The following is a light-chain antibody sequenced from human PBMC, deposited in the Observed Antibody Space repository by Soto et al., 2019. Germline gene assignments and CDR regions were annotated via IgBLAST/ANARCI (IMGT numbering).Light chain of an antibody. Sequence: EIVLTQSPGTLSLSPGEIATLSCRASQSVSSSYLAWYQQKPGQAPRLLIYDASSGATGIPDRFSGSGSGTDITLTISRLEPEDFAVYYCQPYGSSPWTFGQGTKVEIK. CDR3: QPYGSSPWT. CDR1: QSVSSSY. J-gene: IGKJ1*01. V-gene: IGKV3-20*01. CDR2: DAS.